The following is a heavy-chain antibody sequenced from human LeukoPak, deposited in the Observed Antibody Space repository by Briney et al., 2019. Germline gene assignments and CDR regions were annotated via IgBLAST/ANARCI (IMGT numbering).Heavy chain of an antibody. CDR3: AKDGYYYGSGFYYYYMDV. J-gene: IGHJ6*03. CDR1: GFTFSSYW. V-gene: IGHV3-74*01. CDR2: INSDGSST. D-gene: IGHD3-10*01. Sequence: PGGSLRLSCAASGFTFSSYWMHWVRQAPGKGLVWVSRINSDGSSTSYADSVKGRFTISRDNAKNTLYLQMNSLRAEDTAVYYCAKDGYYYGSGFYYYYMDVWGKGTTVTVSS.